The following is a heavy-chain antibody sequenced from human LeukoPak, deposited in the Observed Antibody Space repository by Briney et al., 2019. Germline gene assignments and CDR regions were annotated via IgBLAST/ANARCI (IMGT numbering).Heavy chain of an antibody. CDR1: GFTFSSYA. CDR3: AKEIAVAGRPLLDS. CDR2: ISARDGST. D-gene: IGHD6-19*01. J-gene: IGHJ4*02. V-gene: IGHV3-23*01. Sequence: GGSLRLSCAASGFTFSSYAMSWVRQAPGKGPEWVSGISARDGSTWYGDSGKGRFTISRDISKNTLYLQMNSPRADDTAVYYCAKEIAVAGRPLLDSWGQGTLVTVSS.